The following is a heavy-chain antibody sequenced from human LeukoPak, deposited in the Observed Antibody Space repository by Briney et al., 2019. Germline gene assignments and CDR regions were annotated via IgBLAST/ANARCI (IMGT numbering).Heavy chain of an antibody. J-gene: IGHJ4*02. D-gene: IGHD3-9*01. CDR2: INAGNGNT. CDR3: TTSVSEGDEDGILTGFNY. CDR1: GYIFTTSA. Sequence: ASVKVSCKASGYIFTTSAIYWVRQAPGQRPEWVGWINAGNGNTKYSQKFQDRVSLTRDTCASAAYMELSRLTPEDTAVYYCTTSVSEGDEDGILTGFNYWGQGTLVTVSS. V-gene: IGHV1-3*01.